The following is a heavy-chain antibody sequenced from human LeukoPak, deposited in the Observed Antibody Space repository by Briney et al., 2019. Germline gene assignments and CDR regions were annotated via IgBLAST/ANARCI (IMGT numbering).Heavy chain of an antibody. CDR1: GFSFRTYS. D-gene: IGHD3-3*01. V-gene: IGHV3-30*04. Sequence: GGSLRLSCAASGFSFRTYSVHWVRQAPGKGLECVAAISYDGGSGHYADSVKGRFIISRDNSKSMLYLQMDSLRVEDTAVYYCARLPSFDYYHYYGMDVWGQGTTVTVSS. CDR3: ARLPSFDYYHYYGMDV. CDR2: ISYDGGSG. J-gene: IGHJ6*02.